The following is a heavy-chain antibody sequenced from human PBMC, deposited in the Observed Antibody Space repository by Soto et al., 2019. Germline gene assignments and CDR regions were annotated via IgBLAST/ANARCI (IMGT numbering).Heavy chain of an antibody. Sequence: PGGSLRLSCAASGFTFSSYDMHWVRQATGKGLEWVSAIGTAGDTYYPGSVKGRFTISRENAKNSLYLQMNSLRAGDTAVYYCARWFPPLYYDFSLESDYGMDVWGQGTTVTVSS. CDR2: IGTAGDT. V-gene: IGHV3-13*01. CDR3: ARWFPPLYYDFSLESDYGMDV. CDR1: GFTFSSYD. J-gene: IGHJ6*02. D-gene: IGHD3-3*01.